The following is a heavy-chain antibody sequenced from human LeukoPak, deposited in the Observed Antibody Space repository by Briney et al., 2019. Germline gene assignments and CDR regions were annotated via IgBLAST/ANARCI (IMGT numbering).Heavy chain of an antibody. V-gene: IGHV3-11*04. CDR1: GFTLSDYY. Sequence: GGSLRLSCAASGFTLSDYYMSWIRQAPGKGLEWISYMSDSGTSVNYADSVKGRFTMSRDNAKNTLYLQMNSLRAEDTAVYYCARGSRFDYWGQGTLVTVSS. CDR2: MSDSGTSV. CDR3: ARGSRFDY. D-gene: IGHD3-10*01. J-gene: IGHJ4*02.